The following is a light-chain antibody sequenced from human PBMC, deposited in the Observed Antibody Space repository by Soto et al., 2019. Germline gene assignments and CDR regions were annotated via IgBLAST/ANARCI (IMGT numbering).Light chain of an antibody. V-gene: IGKV3-15*01. J-gene: IGKJ1*01. CDR3: QQYNNWPRT. CDR1: QSVRSN. CDR2: GAS. Sequence: ENVLTLSPVILSVSPGERATLSCRASQSVRSNLAWYQQKPGQAPRLLIHGASTRATGIPARFSGSGSGTEFALTINSLQSEDFAVYYCQQYNNWPRTFGHGTKVDIK.